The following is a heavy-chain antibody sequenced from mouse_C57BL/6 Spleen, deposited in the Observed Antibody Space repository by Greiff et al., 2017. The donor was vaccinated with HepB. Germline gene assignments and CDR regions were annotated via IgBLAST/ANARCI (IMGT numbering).Heavy chain of an antibody. Sequence: QVQLQQPGAELVMPGASVKLSCKASGYTFTSYWMHWVKQRPGQGLEWIGEIDPSDSYTNYNQKFKGKSTLTVDKSSSTAYMQLSSLTSEDSAVYYCARYPDYYGSSLWYFDVWGTGTTVTVSS. CDR2: IDPSDSYT. J-gene: IGHJ1*03. CDR3: ARYPDYYGSSLWYFDV. CDR1: GYTFTSYW. D-gene: IGHD1-1*01. V-gene: IGHV1-69*01.